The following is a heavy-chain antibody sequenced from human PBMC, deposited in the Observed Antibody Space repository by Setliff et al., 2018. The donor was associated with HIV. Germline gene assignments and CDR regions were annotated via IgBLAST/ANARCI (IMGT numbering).Heavy chain of an antibody. Sequence: ASVKVSCKTSGTNVLPYYMHWVRQAPGQGLEWMGVINTRGGSTSYAQKFQGRVTMTSDTSTYTVYMDLRNLRSEDTAVYYCARSQGDSSGWYAGDYWGHGTLVTSPQ. CDR3: ARSQGDSSGWYAGDY. CDR2: INTRGGST. D-gene: IGHD6-19*01. CDR1: GTNVLPYY. J-gene: IGHJ4*01. V-gene: IGHV1-46*01.